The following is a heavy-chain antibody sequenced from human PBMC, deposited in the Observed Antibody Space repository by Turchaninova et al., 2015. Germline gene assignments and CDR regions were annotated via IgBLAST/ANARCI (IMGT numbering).Heavy chain of an antibody. J-gene: IGHJ3*02. V-gene: IGHV4-38-2*01. D-gene: IGHD1-26*01. CDR2: LRHIGGT. CDR3: ARYGGTHYIYGFDI. Sequence: QVQLQESGPGLVMPSETLSLPCAVSGDSIPSHYYSGWLRQSPGKGLEWIASLRHIGGTYYSPSLTGRVTISIDTSRNQLSLKVTSVTAADTAVYYCARYGGTHYIYGFDIWGQGTMVSVTS. CDR1: GDSIPSHYY.